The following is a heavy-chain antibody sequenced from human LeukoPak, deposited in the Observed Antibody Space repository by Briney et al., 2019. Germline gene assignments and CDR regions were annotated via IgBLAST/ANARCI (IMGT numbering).Heavy chain of an antibody. J-gene: IGHJ4*02. CDR2: INHSGST. Sequence: SETLSLTCAVYGGSFSGYYWSWIRQPPGKGLEWIGEINHSGSTNYNPSLKSRVTISVDTSKNQFSLKLSSVTAADTAVYYCARGGYSGLTQWGQGTLVTVSS. CDR3: ARGGYSGLTQ. V-gene: IGHV4-34*01. CDR1: GGSFSGYY. D-gene: IGHD5-12*01.